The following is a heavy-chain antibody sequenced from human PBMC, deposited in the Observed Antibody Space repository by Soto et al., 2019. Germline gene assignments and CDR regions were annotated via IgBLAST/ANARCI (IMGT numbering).Heavy chain of an antibody. V-gene: IGHV3-23*01. CDR3: AKDLKGNSYGYYFDY. Sequence: PGGSTRLSCAASGLTVNSYAMSWVRQDPGKGLEWVSAISGSGGSTYYADSVKGRFTISRDNSKNTLYLQMNSLRAEDTAVYYCAKDLKGNSYGYYFDYWGQGTLVTVSS. J-gene: IGHJ4*02. CDR1: GLTVNSYA. CDR2: ISGSGGST. D-gene: IGHD5-18*01.